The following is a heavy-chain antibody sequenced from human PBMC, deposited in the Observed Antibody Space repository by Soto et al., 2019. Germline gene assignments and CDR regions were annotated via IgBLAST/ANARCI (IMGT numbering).Heavy chain of an antibody. V-gene: IGHV3-30*03. D-gene: IGHD3-3*01. J-gene: IGHJ6*02. CDR2: ISYDGSDD. Sequence: GWSLRLSCVASGFMFRNYGMHWIRQAPGKGLEWLAVISYDGSDDFYADSVKGRFTISRDNSKNTLYLQMNSLRAEDTAVYYCRRGTSYYDFCSAKPTYYYHGMHVCGQGTTVTV. CDR1: GFMFRNYG. CDR3: RRGTSYYDFCSAKPTYYYHGMHV.